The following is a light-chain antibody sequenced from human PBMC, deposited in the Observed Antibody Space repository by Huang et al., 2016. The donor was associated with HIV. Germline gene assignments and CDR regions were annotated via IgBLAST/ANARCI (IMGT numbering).Light chain of an antibody. J-gene: IGKJ5*01. V-gene: IGKV1-13*02. CDR3: QQLHTYPIT. Sequence: AVQLTQSPSSLSASVGDTVIISCRASQDIGTSLAWYQQRTGRAPNRLISAASTLQTGVPSRFSGDSAGTYFTLFITNLQPEDFATYYCQQLHTYPITFGQGTRLDMK. CDR1: QDIGTS. CDR2: AAS.